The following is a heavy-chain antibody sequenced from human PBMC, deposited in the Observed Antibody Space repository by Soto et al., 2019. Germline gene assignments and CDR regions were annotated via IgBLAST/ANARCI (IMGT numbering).Heavy chain of an antibody. D-gene: IGHD3-10*01. CDR2: IYWDDDK. V-gene: IGHV2-5*02. CDR1: GFSLSTSGVG. CDR3: AHRLEVRGVQDWFDP. Sequence: QITLKESGPTLVKPTQTLTLTCTFSGFSLSTSGVGVGWIRQPPGKALEWLALIYWDDDKRYSPSLKSRITITKDTSKNQVVLTMTNMDPVDTATYYCAHRLEVRGVQDWFDPWGQGTLVTVSS. J-gene: IGHJ5*02.